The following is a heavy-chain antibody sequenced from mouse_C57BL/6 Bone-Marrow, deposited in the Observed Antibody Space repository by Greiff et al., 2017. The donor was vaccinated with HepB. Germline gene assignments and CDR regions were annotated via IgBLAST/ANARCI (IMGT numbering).Heavy chain of an antibody. V-gene: IGHV1-55*01. D-gene: IGHD1-2*01. CDR3: ASHSHFDY. J-gene: IGHJ2*01. CDR2: IYPGSGST. Sequence: QVQLQQPGAELVRPGASVKMSCKASGYTFTSYWITWVKQRPGQGLEWIGDIYPGSGSTNYNQKFKGKSTLTVDKSSSTAYMQLSSLTSEDSAVYYCASHSHFDYWGQGTTLTVSS. CDR1: GYTFTSYW.